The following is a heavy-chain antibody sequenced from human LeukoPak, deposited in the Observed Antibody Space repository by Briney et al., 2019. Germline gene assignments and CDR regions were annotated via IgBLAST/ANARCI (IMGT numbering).Heavy chain of an antibody. CDR2: INHSGST. V-gene: IGHV4-34*01. CDR1: GGSFSGYY. J-gene: IGHJ5*02. CDR3: ARDAGKYSSSWYHPGNWFDP. Sequence: SETLSLTCAVYGGSFSGYYWSWIRQPPGKGLEWIGEINHSGSTNYNPSLKSRVTISVDTSKNQFSLKLSSVTAADTAVYYCARDAGKYSSSWYHPGNWFDPWGQGTLVTVSS. D-gene: IGHD6-13*01.